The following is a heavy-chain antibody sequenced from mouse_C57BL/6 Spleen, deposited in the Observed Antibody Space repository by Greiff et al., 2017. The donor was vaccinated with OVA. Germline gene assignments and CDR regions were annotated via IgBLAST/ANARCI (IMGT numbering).Heavy chain of an antibody. D-gene: IGHD2-4*01. CDR2: IYPSDSET. V-gene: IGHV1-61*01. CDR1: GYTFTSYW. CDR3: ARPHDLVGDDWYFDV. J-gene: IGHJ1*03. Sequence: QVQLQQPGAELVRPGSSVKLSCKASGYTFTSYWMDWVKQRPGQGLDWIGNIYPSDSETHYNQKFKDKATLTVDKSSSTAYMQLSSLTSEDSAVYYCARPHDLVGDDWYFDVWGTGTTVTVSS.